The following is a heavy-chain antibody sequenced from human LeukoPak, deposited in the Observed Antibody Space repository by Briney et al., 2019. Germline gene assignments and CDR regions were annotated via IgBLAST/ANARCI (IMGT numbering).Heavy chain of an antibody. CDR2: ISRTSETI. Sequence: PGGSLRLSCTASGFTFSDYSMNWVRQAPGKGLEWLSYISRTSETIYYADSVQGRFTIFRDNAENSLHLQMYSLRDEGTALYYCARATRSFDSWGQGTLVVVSS. J-gene: IGHJ5*01. V-gene: IGHV3-48*02. CDR1: GFTFSDYS. D-gene: IGHD6-6*01. CDR3: ARATRSFDS.